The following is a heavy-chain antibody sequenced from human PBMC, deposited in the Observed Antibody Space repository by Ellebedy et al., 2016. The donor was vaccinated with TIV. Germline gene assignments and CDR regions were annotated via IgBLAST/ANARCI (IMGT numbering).Heavy chain of an antibody. D-gene: IGHD3-10*01. J-gene: IGHJ4*02. Sequence: SETLSLXXTVSGGSISRGDYYWSWIRQPPGKGLEWIGYVFYSGSTNYNPSLKSRITISIDTSNNQFSLNLRSVTAADTAVYYCARVEGFGELVEYWGQGTLVTVSS. CDR1: GGSISRGDYY. CDR2: VFYSGST. V-gene: IGHV4-30-4*01. CDR3: ARVEGFGELVEY.